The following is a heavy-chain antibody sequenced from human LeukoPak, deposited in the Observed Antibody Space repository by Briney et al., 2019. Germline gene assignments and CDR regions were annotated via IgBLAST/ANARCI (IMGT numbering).Heavy chain of an antibody. CDR2: IDPTGGTT. Sequence: ASVKVSCKASGYTFTNYYMHWVRQAPGQGLEWMGIIDPTGGTTSYAQKFQGRVTMTRDTSTSTVYMQLSSLRSEDTALYYCARGTKLTTVGYFQHWGQGTLVTVSS. CDR1: GYTFTNYY. D-gene: IGHD4-17*01. V-gene: IGHV1-46*01. CDR3: ARGTKLTTVGYFQH. J-gene: IGHJ1*01.